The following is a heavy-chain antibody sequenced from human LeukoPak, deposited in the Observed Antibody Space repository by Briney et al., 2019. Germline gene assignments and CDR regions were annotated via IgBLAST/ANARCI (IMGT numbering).Heavy chain of an antibody. CDR3: ASFDAWGDIRAVVD. Sequence: ASVKVSCKASGYTFTGYYMHWVRQAPGQGLGWMGWINPNSGGTNYAQKFQGRVTMTRDTSISTAYMELSRLRSDDTAVYYCASFDAWGDIRAVVDWGQGTLVTVSS. CDR2: INPNSGGT. D-gene: IGHD2-15*01. CDR1: GYTFTGYY. V-gene: IGHV1-2*02. J-gene: IGHJ4*02.